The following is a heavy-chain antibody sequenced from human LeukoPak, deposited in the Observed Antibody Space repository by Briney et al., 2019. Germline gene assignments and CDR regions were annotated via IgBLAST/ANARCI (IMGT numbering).Heavy chain of an antibody. V-gene: IGHV4-30-2*01. Sequence: SETLSLTCAVSGGSISSGGYSGNWIRQPPGKGLEWIGHIYHTGSSHYNPSLKSRVTISVHRSKNQFALNLSSVTAADTAVYYCARDHGYYFDYWGQGTLVIVSS. CDR1: GGSISSGGYS. J-gene: IGHJ4*02. CDR2: IYHTGSS. CDR3: ARDHGYYFDY.